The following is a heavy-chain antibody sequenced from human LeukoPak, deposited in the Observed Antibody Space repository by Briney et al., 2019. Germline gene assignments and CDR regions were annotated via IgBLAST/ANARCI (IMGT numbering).Heavy chain of an antibody. V-gene: IGHV3-11*01. CDR1: GFTFSDYY. D-gene: IGHD5-18*01. CDR2: VSGSGSPI. Sequence: PGGSLRLSCAASGFTFSDYYMSWIRQAPGKGLEWVSYVSGSGSPIHYADSVKGRFTISRDNAKNSLYMQMNSLRAEDTAVHYCARDRGGPGYTYGQPLDYWGQGTLVSVSS. CDR3: ARDRGGPGYTYGQPLDY. J-gene: IGHJ4*02.